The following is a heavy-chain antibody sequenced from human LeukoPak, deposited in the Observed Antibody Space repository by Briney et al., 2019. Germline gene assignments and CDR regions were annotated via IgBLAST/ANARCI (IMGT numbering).Heavy chain of an antibody. Sequence: GGSLRLSCAASGFTFSSYWMSWVRQAPGKGLEWVANIKQDGSEKYYVDSVKGRFTISRDNAKNSLYLQMNSLRAEDTAVYYCARPARIVVVPAAIYQHWGQGTLVTVSS. D-gene: IGHD2-2*01. CDR1: GFTFSSYW. CDR2: IKQDGSEK. J-gene: IGHJ1*01. V-gene: IGHV3-7*01. CDR3: ARPARIVVVPAAIYQH.